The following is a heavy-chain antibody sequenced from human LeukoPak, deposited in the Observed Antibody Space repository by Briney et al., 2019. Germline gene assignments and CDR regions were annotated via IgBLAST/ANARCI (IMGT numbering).Heavy chain of an antibody. Sequence: PGGSLRLSCVSSGFTFSNYAMHWVRQAPGKGLEWVALIWHDGSNKYYADSVRGRVTISRDNSKNTLYLQMNSLTAEDTAVYYCAKDGEAYIEYDYYYMDVWGKGTMVTVSS. V-gene: IGHV3-33*06. D-gene: IGHD3-10*01. CDR3: AKDGEAYIEYDYYYMDV. CDR1: GFTFSNYA. J-gene: IGHJ6*03. CDR2: IWHDGSNK.